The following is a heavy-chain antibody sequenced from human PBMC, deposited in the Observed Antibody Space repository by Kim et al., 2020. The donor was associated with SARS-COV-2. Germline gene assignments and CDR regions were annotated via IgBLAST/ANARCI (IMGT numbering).Heavy chain of an antibody. CDR1: GGSISSSSYY. J-gene: IGHJ4*02. CDR3: ARTQTTVVTC. D-gene: IGHD4-17*01. CDR2: IYYSGST. Sequence: SETLSLTCTVSGGSISSSSYYWGWIRQPPGKGLEWIGSIYYSGSTYYNPSLKSRVTISVYTSKNQFSLKLSSVTAADTAVYYCARTQTTVVTCWGQGTLVTVSS. V-gene: IGHV4-39*01.